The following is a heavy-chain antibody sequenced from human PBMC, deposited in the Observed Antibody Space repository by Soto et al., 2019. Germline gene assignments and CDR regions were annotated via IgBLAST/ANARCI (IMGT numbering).Heavy chain of an antibody. D-gene: IGHD1-1*01. Sequence: PGGSLRLSCAASGFSFSDYGMHWVRQAPGKGLEWVALIWYDGSNKYYEDSVKGRFTISRDNSKNTLFLQMNSLRVEDTAVYYCARGGKHWRISDIYFYYNLDFWGQGTTVTVSS. CDR2: IWYDGSNK. CDR1: GFSFSDYG. V-gene: IGHV3-33*01. CDR3: ARGGKHWRISDIYFYYNLDF. J-gene: IGHJ6*03.